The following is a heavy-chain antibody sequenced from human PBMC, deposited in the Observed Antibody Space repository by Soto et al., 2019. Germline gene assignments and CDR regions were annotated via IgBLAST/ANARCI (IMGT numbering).Heavy chain of an antibody. CDR3: ARGHYYGSGSYYNVWFDP. V-gene: IGHV4-59*01. J-gene: IGHJ5*02. CDR1: GGSIISYY. D-gene: IGHD3-10*01. Sequence: PLEILSLTCTVSGGSIISYYWSWIRQPPGKGLEWIGYIYYSGSTNYNPSLKSRVTISVDTSKNQFSLKLSSVTAADTAVYYCARGHYYGSGSYYNVWFDPWGQGTLVTVSS. CDR2: IYYSGST.